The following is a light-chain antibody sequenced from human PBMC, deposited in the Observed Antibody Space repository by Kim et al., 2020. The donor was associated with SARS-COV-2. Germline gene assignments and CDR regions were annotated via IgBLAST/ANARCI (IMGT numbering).Light chain of an antibody. CDR3: QKYNSAPRT. CDR2: AAS. J-gene: IGKJ1*01. CDR1: QGISNY. Sequence: ASVGNRVTINCRASQGISNYLAWYQQKPGKVPKLLIYAASALQSGVPSRFSGSGSGTDFTLTISSLQPEDVATYYCQKYNSAPRTFGQGTKVDIK. V-gene: IGKV1-27*01.